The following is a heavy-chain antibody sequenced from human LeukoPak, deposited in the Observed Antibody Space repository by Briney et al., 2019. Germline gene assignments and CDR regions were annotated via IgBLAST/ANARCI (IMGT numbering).Heavy chain of an antibody. Sequence: KPSETLSLTCTVSGGSISNYYWNWIRQPPGKGLEWIGYIYYSGSTYYNPSLKSRVTISVDTSNNQFSLKLSSLTAADTAVYYCARHGYYGSGSYPYYFDYWGLGTLVTVSS. CDR2: IYYSGST. J-gene: IGHJ4*02. D-gene: IGHD3-10*01. CDR3: ARHGYYGSGSYPYYFDY. CDR1: GGSISNYY. V-gene: IGHV4-59*04.